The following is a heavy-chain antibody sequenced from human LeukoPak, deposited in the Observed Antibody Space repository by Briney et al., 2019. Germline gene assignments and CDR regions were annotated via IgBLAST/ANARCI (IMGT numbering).Heavy chain of an antibody. CDR1: GGSISSGSYY. D-gene: IGHD1-26*01. V-gene: IGHV4-61*02. CDR3: ARDRYSGSYGDFDY. CDR2: IYTSGST. J-gene: IGHJ4*02. Sequence: SETLSLTCTVSGGSISSGSYYWSWIRQPAGKGLEWIGRIYTSGSTNYNPSLKSRVTISVDTSKNQFSLKLSSVTAADTAVYYCARDRYSGSYGDFDYWGQGTLVTVSS.